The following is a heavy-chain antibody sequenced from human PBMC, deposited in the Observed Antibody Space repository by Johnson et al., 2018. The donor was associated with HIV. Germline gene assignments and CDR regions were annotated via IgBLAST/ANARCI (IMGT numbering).Heavy chain of an antibody. Sequence: QVQLVESGGGVVQPGRSLRLSCAASGFTFSSYAMHWVRQAPGKGLEWVAVISSDGRNKYYAASVTGRFTISRDNSKNTLYLQMNSLRTEDAAVSYCARDGGSSWDGGGAFDIWGQGTTVTVSS. J-gene: IGHJ3*02. V-gene: IGHV3-30-3*01. D-gene: IGHD6-13*01. CDR1: GFTFSSYA. CDR2: ISSDGRNK. CDR3: ARDGGSSWDGGGAFDI.